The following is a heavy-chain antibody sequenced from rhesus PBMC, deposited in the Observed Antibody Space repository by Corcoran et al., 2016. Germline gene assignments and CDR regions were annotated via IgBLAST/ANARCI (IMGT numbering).Heavy chain of an antibody. Sequence: QVQLQESGPGLVKPSETLSLTCAVSGGSFSSYWWGWIRQPPGKGLAWIESISGSSASNQYNPPLQTRATISRTTSKNQVSLKLSSVTAADTAVYYCTRVGVYDSGYSLGYGLDSWGQGVVVTVSS. V-gene: IGHV4-160*01. CDR1: GGSFSSYW. CDR3: TRVGVYDSGYSLGYGLDS. J-gene: IGHJ6*01. D-gene: IGHD3-28*01. CDR2: ISGSSASN.